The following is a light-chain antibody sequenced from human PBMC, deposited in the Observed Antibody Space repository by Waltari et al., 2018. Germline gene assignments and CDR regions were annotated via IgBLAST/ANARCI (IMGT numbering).Light chain of an antibody. CDR3: QHHVRLPAT. CDR1: QNIGHY. V-gene: IGKV3-20*01. J-gene: IGKJ1*01. Sequence: LVLTQSPGTLSLSPGGRATLSCRASQNIGHYLAWYQQKPGQAPRLLIYGTSTRAAGIPDRFSGSGSGADFSLTITRLEPEDFAVYYCQHHVRLPATFGQGTKV. CDR2: GTS.